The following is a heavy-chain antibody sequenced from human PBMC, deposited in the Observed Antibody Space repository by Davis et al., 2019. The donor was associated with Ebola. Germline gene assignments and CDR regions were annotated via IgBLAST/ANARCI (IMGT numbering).Heavy chain of an antibody. CDR1: GGTFSSYA. V-gene: IGHV1-69*13. Sequence: AASVTVSCQASGGTFSSYAISWVRQAPGQGLEWMGGIIPIFGTANYAQKFQGRVTITADESMSTAYMELSSLRSEDTAVYYCARDSAYYYGMDVWGQGTTVTVSS. D-gene: IGHD3-10*01. CDR3: ARDSAYYYGMDV. J-gene: IGHJ6*02. CDR2: IIPIFGTA.